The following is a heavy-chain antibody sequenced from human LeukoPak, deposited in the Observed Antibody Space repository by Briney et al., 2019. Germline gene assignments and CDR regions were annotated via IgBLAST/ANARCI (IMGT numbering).Heavy chain of an antibody. CDR3: ARVPVSRVAGTGRGPFDI. Sequence: SQTLSLTCAISGDSVSSNSAAWNWIRQSPSRGLEWLGRTYYRSKWYNDYAVSVKSRITINPDTSKNQFSLQLNSVTPEDTAVYYCARVPVSRVAGTGRGPFDIWGQGTMVTVSS. CDR2: TYYRSKWYN. J-gene: IGHJ3*02. V-gene: IGHV6-1*01. CDR1: GDSVSSNSAA. D-gene: IGHD6-19*01.